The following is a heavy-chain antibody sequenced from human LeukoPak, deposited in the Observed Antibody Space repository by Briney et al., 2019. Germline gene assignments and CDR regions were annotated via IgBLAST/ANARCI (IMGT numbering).Heavy chain of an antibody. CDR2: FAGSA. D-gene: IGHD3-22*01. CDR3: ARTDSSDAFDI. CDR1: GFTFRSYV. V-gene: IGHV3-23*01. J-gene: IGHJ3*02. Sequence: GGSLRLSCAASGFTFRSYVMSWVRQAPGKGLEWVSGFAGSAYYADSVKGRFTISRDNSKNTLYLQMNSLRAEDTAVYYCARTDSSDAFDIWGQGTMVTVSS.